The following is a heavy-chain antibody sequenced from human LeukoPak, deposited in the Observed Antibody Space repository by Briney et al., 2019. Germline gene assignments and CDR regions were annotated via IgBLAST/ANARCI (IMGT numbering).Heavy chain of an antibody. V-gene: IGHV3-7*01. CDR3: ARDAQLGSSSWYVWAPKSYYYYGMDV. Sequence: GGSLRLSCAASGFTFSNYWMSWVRQAPGKGLEWVANIKRDGSEKYYVDSVKGRFTISRDNAKNSLYLQMNSLRDEDTAVYYCARDAQLGSSSWYVWAPKSYYYYGMDVWGQGTTVTVSS. CDR1: GFTFSNYW. D-gene: IGHD6-13*01. CDR2: IKRDGSEK. J-gene: IGHJ6*02.